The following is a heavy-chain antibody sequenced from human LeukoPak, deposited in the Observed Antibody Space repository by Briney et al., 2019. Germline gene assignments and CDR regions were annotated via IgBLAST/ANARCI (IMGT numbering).Heavy chain of an antibody. CDR3: AREIYAPGNVPFDY. D-gene: IGHD3-10*01. CDR1: GFTFSDHY. CDR2: LSSDGANK. Sequence: PGRSLSLSCVVSGFTFSDHYMHWVRQAPGKGLEWVAFLSSDGANKSYADSVKRRFTISRENSKTTLFLQMNSLRAEDTAFYYCAREIYAPGNVPFDYWGQGTLVTVSS. V-gene: IGHV3-30*04. J-gene: IGHJ4*02.